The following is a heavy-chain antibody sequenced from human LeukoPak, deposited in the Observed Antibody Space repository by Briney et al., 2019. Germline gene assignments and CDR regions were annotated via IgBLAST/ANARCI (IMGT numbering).Heavy chain of an antibody. J-gene: IGHJ4*02. D-gene: IGHD1-26*01. CDR3: AKDYSGNYYKGFDY. Sequence: GGSLRLSCAASGFTFSSNAMHWVRQAPGKGLEWVAVISYDGSNKYYADSVKGRFTISRDNSKNTLDLQMNSLRAEDTAVYYCAKDYSGNYYKGFDYWGQGTLVTVSS. V-gene: IGHV3-30-3*01. CDR2: ISYDGSNK. CDR1: GFTFSSNA.